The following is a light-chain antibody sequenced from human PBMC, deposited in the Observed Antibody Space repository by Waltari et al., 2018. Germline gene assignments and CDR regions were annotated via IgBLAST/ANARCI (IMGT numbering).Light chain of an antibody. V-gene: IGLV2-23*01. Sequence: QSALTQPASVSGSPGQSVTISCTGTYYDIGNYDLVSWYHQYPGKAPRLIIYEATARPSWVSNRFSASKSGNTASLTISALQTEDEAHYYCCSYAGENTMIFGGGTSLTVL. CDR1: YYDIGNYDL. CDR2: EAT. CDR3: CSYAGENTMI. J-gene: IGLJ2*01.